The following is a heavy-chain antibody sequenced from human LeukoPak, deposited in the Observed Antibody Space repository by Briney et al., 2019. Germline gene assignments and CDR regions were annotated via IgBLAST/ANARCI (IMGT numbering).Heavy chain of an antibody. CDR2: IYYSGST. J-gene: IGHJ6*03. Sequence: SETLSLTCAVYGGSFSSSSYYWGWIRQPPGKGLEWIGSIYYSGSTYYNPSLKSRVTISVDTSKNQFSLKLSSVTAADTAVYYCARGGYGSGSYYYYYYMDVWGKGTTVTISS. CDR3: ARGGYGSGSYYYYYYMDV. V-gene: IGHV4-39*07. D-gene: IGHD3-10*01. CDR1: GGSFSSSSYY.